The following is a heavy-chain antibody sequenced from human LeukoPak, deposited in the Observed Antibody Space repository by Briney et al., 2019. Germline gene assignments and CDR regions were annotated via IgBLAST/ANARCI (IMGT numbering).Heavy chain of an antibody. CDR1: GGSISSYY. CDR3: ARAKGTTVVTVDY. Sequence: SETLSLTCTVSGGSISSYYWNWIRQPPGKGLEWIGYIYYSGSTNYNPSLKSRVTISVDTSKNQFSLKLSSVTAADTAVYYCARAKGTTVVTVDYWGQGTLVTVSS. D-gene: IGHD4-23*01. V-gene: IGHV4-59*01. CDR2: IYYSGST. J-gene: IGHJ4*02.